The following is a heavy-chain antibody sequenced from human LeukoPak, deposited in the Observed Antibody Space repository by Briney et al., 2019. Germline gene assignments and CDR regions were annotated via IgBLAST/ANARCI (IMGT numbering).Heavy chain of an antibody. J-gene: IGHJ5*02. V-gene: IGHV3-48*03. Sequence: HTGGSLRLSCAASGFTFSSYEMNWVRQAPGKGLEWISYISSAGTTKIYADSVKGRFTISRDNAKNSLYLQTNSLRAEDTAVYYCARDYWFDPWGHGTLVTVSS. CDR1: GFTFSSYE. CDR3: ARDYWFDP. CDR2: ISSAGTTK.